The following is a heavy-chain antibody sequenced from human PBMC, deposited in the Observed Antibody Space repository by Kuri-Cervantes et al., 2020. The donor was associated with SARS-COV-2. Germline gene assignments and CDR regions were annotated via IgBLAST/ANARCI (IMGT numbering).Heavy chain of an antibody. CDR1: GYTLTELS. D-gene: IGHD3-16*01. CDR3: ARDRLRVITFGGVKQTAY. CDR2: FYPEDGET. V-gene: IGHV1-24*01. Sequence: ASEKVSCKVSGYTLTELSMHWVRQAPGKGLEWMGGFYPEDGETIYAQKFQGRVTMNEDTSTDTAYMELSSLRSEDTAVYYCARDRLRVITFGGVKQTAYWGQGTLVTVSS. J-gene: IGHJ4*02.